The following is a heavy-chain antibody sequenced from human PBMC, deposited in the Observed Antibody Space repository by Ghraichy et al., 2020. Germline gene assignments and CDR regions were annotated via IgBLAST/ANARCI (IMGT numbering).Heavy chain of an antibody. Sequence: GESLNISCAASGFTFSDYYMSWIHQAPGKGLEWVSYISSSSYTNYADSVKGLFTISRDNAKNSLYLQMNSLRAEDTAVYYCAREAKVGATPLFWGQGTLVTVSS. J-gene: IGHJ4*02. D-gene: IGHD1-26*01. V-gene: IGHV3-11*06. CDR1: GFTFSDYY. CDR3: AREAKVGATPLF. CDR2: ISSSSYT.